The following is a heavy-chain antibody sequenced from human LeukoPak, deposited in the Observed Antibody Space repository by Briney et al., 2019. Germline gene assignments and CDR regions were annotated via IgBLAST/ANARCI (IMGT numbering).Heavy chain of an antibody. V-gene: IGHV3-23*01. CDR2: ISGSGDTT. Sequence: GGSLRLSCAASEPTFNNYAMTWVRQAPGKGLEWVSTISGSGDTTYYADSVTGRFTISRDNSKNTVFLQMNSLRADDTAVYYCARAVRAGHRPVYTYYCMDVWGKGTTVTVSS. CDR1: EPTFNNYA. J-gene: IGHJ6*03. CDR3: ARAVRAGHRPVYTYYCMDV. D-gene: IGHD5/OR15-5a*01.